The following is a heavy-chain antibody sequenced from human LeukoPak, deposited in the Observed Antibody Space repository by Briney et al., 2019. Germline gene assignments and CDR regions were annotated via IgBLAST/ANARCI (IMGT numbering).Heavy chain of an antibody. V-gene: IGHV1-69*05. CDR3: ARDGAVRHYYYYYYMDV. D-gene: IGHD3-16*01. CDR1: GGTFSSYA. CDR2: IIPIFGTA. J-gene: IGHJ6*03. Sequence: ASVKVSCKASGGTFSSYAISWVRQAPGQGLEWMGGIIPIFGTANYAQKFQGRVTITTDESTSTAYMELSSLRSEDTAVYYCARDGAVRHYYYYYYMDVWGKGTTVTVSS.